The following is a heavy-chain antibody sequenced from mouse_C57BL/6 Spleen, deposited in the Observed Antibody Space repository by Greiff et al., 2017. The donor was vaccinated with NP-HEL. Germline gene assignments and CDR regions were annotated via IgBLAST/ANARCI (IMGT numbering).Heavy chain of an antibody. J-gene: IGHJ2*01. CDR1: GFSLTSYG. Sequence: VQLVESGPGLVQPSQSLSITCTVSGFSLTSYGVHWVRQPPGKGLEWLGVLWSGGSTDYNAAFISRLSISKDNSKSQVFFKMNSLQADDTAIYYCAKNYYDYEESYYFDYWGQGTTLTVSS. CDR2: LWSGGST. V-gene: IGHV2-4*01. D-gene: IGHD2-4*01. CDR3: AKNYYDYEESYYFDY.